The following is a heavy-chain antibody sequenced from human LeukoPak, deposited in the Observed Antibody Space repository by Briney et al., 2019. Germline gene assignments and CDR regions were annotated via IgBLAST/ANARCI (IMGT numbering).Heavy chain of an antibody. J-gene: IGHJ5*02. V-gene: IGHV4-34*01. D-gene: IGHD2-2*01. CDR1: GGPFSGYY. CDR2: INHSGST. CDR3: VRGGCSSTSCPYSDWFDP. Sequence: PSETLSLTCAVYGGPFSGYYWSWIRQPPGKGLEWIGEINHSGSTNYNPSLKSRVTISVDTSKNQFSLKLSSVTAADTAVYYCVRGGCSSTSCPYSDWFDPWGQGTLVTVSS.